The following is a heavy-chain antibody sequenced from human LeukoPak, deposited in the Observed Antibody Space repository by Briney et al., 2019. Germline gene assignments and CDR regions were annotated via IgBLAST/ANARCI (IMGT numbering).Heavy chain of an antibody. CDR2: IKQDGSEK. D-gene: IGHD1-1*01. J-gene: IGHJ4*02. CDR3: ARDNADWNDVHIDY. V-gene: IGHV3-7*01. Sequence: GRSLRLSCAASGFTFSSYWMSWVRQAPGKGLEWVANIKQDGSEKYYVDSVKGRFTISRDNAKNSLYLQTNSLRAEDTAVYYCARDNADWNDVHIDYWGQGTLVTVSS. CDR1: GFTFSSYW.